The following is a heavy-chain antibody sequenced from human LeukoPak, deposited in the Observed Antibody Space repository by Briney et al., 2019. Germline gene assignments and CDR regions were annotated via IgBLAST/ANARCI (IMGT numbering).Heavy chain of an antibody. CDR2: IYTSGST. CDR1: GGSISSYY. CDR3: ARGVVNGDYSWFDP. V-gene: IGHV4-4*07. Sequence: PSETLSLTCTVSGGSISSYYWSWIRQPAGKGLEWIGRIYTSGSTNYNPSLKSRVTMSVDTSKNQFSLKLSSVTAADSAVYFCARGVVNGDYSWFDPWGQGALVTVSS. D-gene: IGHD4-17*01. J-gene: IGHJ5*02.